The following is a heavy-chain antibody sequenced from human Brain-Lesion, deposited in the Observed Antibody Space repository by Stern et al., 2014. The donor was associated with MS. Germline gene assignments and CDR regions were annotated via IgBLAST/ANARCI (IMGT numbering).Heavy chain of an antibody. CDR3: ARDQRGITIFGVVTDYYYLGMDV. V-gene: IGHV1-2*02. D-gene: IGHD3-3*01. J-gene: IGHJ6*02. CDR1: GYIFTGYY. Sequence: QLVQSGAEVKKPGASVKVSCKTSGYIFTGYYIHWGRQAPGQGLEWMAWINPKTGGTKYAQKFQGRVTMSRDTSISTAYVELSSLTSDDTAVYYCARDQRGITIFGVVTDYYYLGMDVWGQGTTVTVSS. CDR2: INPKTGGT.